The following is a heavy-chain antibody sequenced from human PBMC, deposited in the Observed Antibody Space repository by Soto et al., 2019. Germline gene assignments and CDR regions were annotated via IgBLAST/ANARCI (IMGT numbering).Heavy chain of an antibody. Sequence: SETLSLTCTVSGDSVSSGTYCWSWIRQPPGKGLEWIGYIYSSGTTNYNPSLKSRVTISLDTSKNQFSLRLSSVTPTDTAVYYCARDVTGTTKYFDYWGQGTLVTVSS. D-gene: IGHD1-20*01. CDR1: GDSVSSGTYC. CDR3: ARDVTGTTKYFDY. V-gene: IGHV4-61*01. CDR2: IYSSGTT. J-gene: IGHJ4*02.